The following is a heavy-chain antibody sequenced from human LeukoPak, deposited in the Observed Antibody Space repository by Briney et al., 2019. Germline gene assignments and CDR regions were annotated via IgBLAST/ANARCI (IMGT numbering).Heavy chain of an antibody. CDR2: GSESGGT. Sequence: PSETLSLTCAVYGGSLNGHYWSWIRQPPGKGLEWIGEGSESGGTKFNPSLKSRVTISADTSKNQFSLKLNSVTAADTAVYYCAKNGQSGFSFDPWGQGTLVTVSS. CDR1: GGSLNGHY. V-gene: IGHV4-34*01. D-gene: IGHD3-3*01. CDR3: AKNGQSGFSFDP. J-gene: IGHJ5*02.